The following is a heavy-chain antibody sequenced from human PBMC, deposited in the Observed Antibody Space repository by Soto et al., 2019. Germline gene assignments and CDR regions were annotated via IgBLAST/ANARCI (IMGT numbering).Heavy chain of an antibody. V-gene: IGHV3-43*01. J-gene: IGHJ6*02. Sequence: PGGSLRLSCAASGFRFDEYNMHWARQAPGKGLEWLSLITWSGANTYYADSVKGRFTISRDGTTKSVSLQMTSLKREDTGLYYCARETLSYGSALDVWGQGTTVTVSS. D-gene: IGHD3-16*01. CDR1: GFRFDEYN. CDR2: ITWSGANT. CDR3: ARETLSYGSALDV.